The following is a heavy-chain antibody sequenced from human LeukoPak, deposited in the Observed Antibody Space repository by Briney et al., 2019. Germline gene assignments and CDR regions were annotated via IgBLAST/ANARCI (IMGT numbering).Heavy chain of an antibody. CDR3: ARDYSPPHYYDSSGYFDS. CDR1: QFTFSSYS. Sequence: GGSLRLSCTASQFTFSSYSLNWVRQAPGKGLEWVSSISTSSRYIYYADSVKGRFTISRDNAKNSLFLQMNSLRAEDTAVYYCARDYSPPHYYDSSGYFDSWGQGTLVTVSP. V-gene: IGHV3-21*01. D-gene: IGHD3-22*01. J-gene: IGHJ4*02. CDR2: ISTSSRYI.